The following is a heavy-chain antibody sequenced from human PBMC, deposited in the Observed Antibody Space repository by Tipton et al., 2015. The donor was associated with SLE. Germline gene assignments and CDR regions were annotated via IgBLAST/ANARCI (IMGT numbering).Heavy chain of an antibody. V-gene: IGHV4-39*07. D-gene: IGHD3-9*01. CDR3: ARAAGYYSSFFQH. Sequence: TLSLTCTVSGGSISSGSYYWSWIRQPPGKGLEWIGEINHSGSTYYNPSLKSRVTISVDTSKNQFSLKLSSVTAADTAVYYCARAAGYYSSFFQHWGQGTLVTVS. J-gene: IGHJ1*01. CDR1: GGSISSGSYY. CDR2: INHSGST.